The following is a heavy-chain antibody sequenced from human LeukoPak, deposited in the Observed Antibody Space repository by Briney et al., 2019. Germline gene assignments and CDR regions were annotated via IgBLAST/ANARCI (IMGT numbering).Heavy chain of an antibody. J-gene: IGHJ5*02. CDR3: ARDRPQSWFDP. V-gene: IGHV4-34*01. CDR2: INHSGST. Sequence: SETLSLTCAVYGGSFSGYYWSWIRQPPGKGLEWIGEINHSGSTNYNPSLKSRVTISVDTSKNQFSLKLSSVTAADTAVYYCARDRPQSWFDPWGQGTLVTVSS. CDR1: GGSFSGYY. D-gene: IGHD1-14*01.